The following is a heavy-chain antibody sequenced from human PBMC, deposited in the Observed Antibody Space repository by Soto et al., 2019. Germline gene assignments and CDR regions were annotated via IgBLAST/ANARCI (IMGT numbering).Heavy chain of an antibody. Sequence: QVQLVESGGGVVQPGRSLRLSCAASGFTFSSYGMHWVRQAPGKGLGWVAVIWYDGSNKYYADSVKGRFTISRDNSKNTLYLRMNSLRAEATAVYYCARELYYYGSGTLWGGMDVWGQGTTVTVSS. CDR2: IWYDGSNK. CDR3: ARELYYYGSGTLWGGMDV. J-gene: IGHJ6*02. D-gene: IGHD3-10*01. V-gene: IGHV3-33*01. CDR1: GFTFSSYG.